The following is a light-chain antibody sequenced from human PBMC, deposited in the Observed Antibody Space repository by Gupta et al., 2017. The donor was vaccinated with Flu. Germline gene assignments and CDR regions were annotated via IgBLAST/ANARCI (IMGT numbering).Light chain of an antibody. CDR1: QRISRW. CDR3: QQDSSHSPWT. J-gene: IGKJ1*01. Sequence: DIQMTQSPSTLSASVGDRVTITCRASQRISRWLVWYPQKQGKAPKILIFKTSSLESGVPIRLSGCGFGTEVSLTISSLQPEDYATYYCQQDSSHSPWTFGQGTKVEIK. V-gene: IGKV1-5*03. CDR2: KTS.